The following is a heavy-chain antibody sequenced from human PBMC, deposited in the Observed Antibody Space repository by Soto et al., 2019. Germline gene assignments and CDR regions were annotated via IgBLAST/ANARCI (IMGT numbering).Heavy chain of an antibody. J-gene: IGHJ6*02. D-gene: IGHD3-10*01. V-gene: IGHV4-59*01. Sequence: SETLSLTYTVSGGSISSYYWSWIRQPPGKGLEWIGYIYYSGSTNYNPSLKSRVTISVDTSKNQFSLKLSSVTAADTAVYYCGRDNPYGSGSYYREAYYYYGMDVWGQGTTVTVSS. CDR3: GRDNPYGSGSYYREAYYYYGMDV. CDR2: IYYSGST. CDR1: GGSISSYY.